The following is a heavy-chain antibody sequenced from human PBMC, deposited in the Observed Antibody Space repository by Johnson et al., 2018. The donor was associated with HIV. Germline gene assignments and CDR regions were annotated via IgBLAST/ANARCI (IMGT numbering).Heavy chain of an antibody. D-gene: IGHD2-21*02. J-gene: IGHJ3*02. V-gene: IGHV3-13*01. CDR2: IGTIGDT. CDR1: GFTFSDHD. CDR3: AKDCRDCGTLDI. Sequence: VQLVESGGGLVHPGGSLRLSCAASGFTFSDHDMHWVRQTEGIGLEWVSAIGTIGDTHYHGSVKGRFTISRENATNFLYLQMNSLRAEDTALYYCAKDCRDCGTLDIWGQGTMVTVSS.